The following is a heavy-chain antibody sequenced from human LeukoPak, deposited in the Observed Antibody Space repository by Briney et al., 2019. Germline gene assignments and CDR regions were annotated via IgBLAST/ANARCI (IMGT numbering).Heavy chain of an antibody. D-gene: IGHD3-10*01. V-gene: IGHV3-33*01. J-gene: IGHJ4*02. CDR3: ARVMVRGRKAFDY. CDR1: GFTFSSFG. CDR2: IWYDGSNK. Sequence: GTSLRLSCAASGFTFSSFGMHWVRQAPGKGLEWVAVIWYDGSNKYYTDSVKGRFTISRDNSENTVFLQMNSLRAEDTAVYYCARVMVRGRKAFDYWGQGTLVTVSS.